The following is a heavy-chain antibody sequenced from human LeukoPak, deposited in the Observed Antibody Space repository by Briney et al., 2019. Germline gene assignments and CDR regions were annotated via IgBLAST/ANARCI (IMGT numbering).Heavy chain of an antibody. Sequence: PGGSLRLSCAASGFTFSSYWMSWVRQAPGKGLEWVSLISGGDTTYYADSVKGRFTISRDTSKNTVYLQMNSLRVDDTAVYYCARGEAYSSGWYPPSHFDYWGQGTLVTVSS. CDR1: GFTFSSYW. CDR2: ISGGDTT. CDR3: ARGEAYSSGWYPPSHFDY. D-gene: IGHD6-19*01. V-gene: IGHV3-66*01. J-gene: IGHJ4*02.